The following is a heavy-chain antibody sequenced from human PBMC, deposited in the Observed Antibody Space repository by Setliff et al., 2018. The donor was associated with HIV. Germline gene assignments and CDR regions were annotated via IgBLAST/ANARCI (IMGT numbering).Heavy chain of an antibody. Sequence: PSETLSLTCTVSGGSISSYYWSWIRQPPGKGLEWIGYIFYSGSTNYNPSLKSRVTISVDASKNQFSLRLSSVTAADTAVYYCARGFLRSRRRWFDPWGQGTQVTVSS. D-gene: IGHD4-17*01. CDR3: ARGFLRSRRRWFDP. CDR2: IFYSGST. V-gene: IGHV4-59*01. J-gene: IGHJ5*02. CDR1: GGSISSYY.